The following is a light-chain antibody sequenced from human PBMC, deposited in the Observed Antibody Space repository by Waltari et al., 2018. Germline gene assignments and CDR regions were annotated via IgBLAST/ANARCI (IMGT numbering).Light chain of an antibody. Sequence: QSALTQPPSASGSPGQSVTISCTGSSSDVGGYNYVSCYQQHPGKAPKLMISEVSERPSGVPDRFSGSKSGNTASLTVSGLQAEDEADYYCSSYAGTNNLVFGGGTKLTVL. CDR1: SSDVGGYNY. V-gene: IGLV2-8*01. J-gene: IGLJ2*01. CDR3: SSYAGTNNLV. CDR2: EVS.